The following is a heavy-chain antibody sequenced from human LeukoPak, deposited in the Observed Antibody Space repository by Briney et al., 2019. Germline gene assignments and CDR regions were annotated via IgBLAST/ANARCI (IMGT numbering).Heavy chain of an antibody. Sequence: GASVKVSCKASGGTFSSYAISWVRQAPGQGLEWMGGIIPIFGTANYAQKFQGRVTITADESTSTAYMELSSLRSEDTAVYYCASSSVYSSSSETQNRWFDPWGQGTLVTVSS. CDR2: IIPIFGTA. CDR3: ASSSVYSSSSETQNRWFDP. J-gene: IGHJ5*02. V-gene: IGHV1-69*13. CDR1: GGTFSSYA. D-gene: IGHD6-6*01.